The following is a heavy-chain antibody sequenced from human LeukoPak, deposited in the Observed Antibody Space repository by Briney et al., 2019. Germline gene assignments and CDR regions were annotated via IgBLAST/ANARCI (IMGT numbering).Heavy chain of an antibody. CDR1: GFTFSDYY. CDR2: ISSSGSTI. V-gene: IGHV3-11*01. CDR3: ARDGEVGYGDYGGHQFDY. J-gene: IGHJ4*02. D-gene: IGHD4-17*01. Sequence: GGSLRLSCAASGFTFSDYYMSWIRQAPGKGLEWVSYISSSGSTIYYADSVKGRFTISRDNAKNLLYLQMNSLRAEDTAVYYCARDGEVGYGDYGGHQFDYWGQGTLVTVSS.